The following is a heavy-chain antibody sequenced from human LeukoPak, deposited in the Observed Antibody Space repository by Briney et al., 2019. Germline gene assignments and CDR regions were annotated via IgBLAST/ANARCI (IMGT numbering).Heavy chain of an antibody. CDR1: GGTFSSYA. J-gene: IGHJ4*02. CDR3: AREAEDDFWSGYWEF. D-gene: IGHD3-3*01. CDR2: IIPIFGTA. Sequence: SVKVSCKASGGTFSSYAISWVRQAPGQGLEWMGRIIPIFGTANYAQKFQGRVTITTDESTSTAYMELSSLRSEDTAVYYCAREAEDDFWSGYWEFWGQGTLDTVSS. V-gene: IGHV1-69*05.